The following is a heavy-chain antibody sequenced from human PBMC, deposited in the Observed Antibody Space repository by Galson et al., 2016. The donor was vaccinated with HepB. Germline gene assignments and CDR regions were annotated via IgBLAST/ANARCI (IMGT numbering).Heavy chain of an antibody. CDR1: GFTFSRYE. D-gene: IGHD3-9*01. V-gene: IGHV3-48*03. Sequence: SLRLSCAASGFTFSRYEMSWVRQAPGKGLEWVSYISSSGTTIYYADSVKGRFTISRDNAKNSLYPQMNSLRAEDTAVYYCAREPVRLDDLLTGPPKNPDYWGQGTLVTVSS. CDR2: ISSSGTTI. J-gene: IGHJ4*02. CDR3: AREPVRLDDLLTGPPKNPDY.